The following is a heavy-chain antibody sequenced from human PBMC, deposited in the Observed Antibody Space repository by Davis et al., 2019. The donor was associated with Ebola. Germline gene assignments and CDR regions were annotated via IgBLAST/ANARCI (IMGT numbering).Heavy chain of an antibody. CDR2: IYYSGST. CDR1: GGSINSGTYY. V-gene: IGHV4-61*01. J-gene: IGHJ5*02. D-gene: IGHD3-3*01. CDR3: ARVGYDFWSGYYTGNWFDP. Sequence: GSLRLSCSVSGGSINSGTYYWGWVRQPPGKGLEWIGYIYYSGSTNYNPSLKSRVTISVDTSKNQFSLKLSSVTAADTAVYYCARVGYDFWSGYYTGNWFDPWGQGTLVTVSS.